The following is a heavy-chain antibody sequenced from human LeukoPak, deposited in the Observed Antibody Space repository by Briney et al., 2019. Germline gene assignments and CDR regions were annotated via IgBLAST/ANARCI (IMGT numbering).Heavy chain of an antibody. V-gene: IGHV3-48*03. Sequence: GGSLRLSCAASGFTFSVAAMNWVRQAPGKGLEWVSYISRSGSTIYYADSVKGRFTISRDNAKNSLYLQMNSLRAEDTALYYCAREVVAAAGNPIDYWGQGTLVTVSS. J-gene: IGHJ4*02. CDR3: AREVVAAAGNPIDY. CDR2: ISRSGSTI. CDR1: GFTFSVAA. D-gene: IGHD6-13*01.